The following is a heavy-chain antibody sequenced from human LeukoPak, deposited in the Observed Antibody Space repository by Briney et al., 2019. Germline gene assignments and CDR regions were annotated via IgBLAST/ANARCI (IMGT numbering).Heavy chain of an antibody. J-gene: IGHJ4*02. CDR2: ISSSSSYI. Sequence: GGSLRLSCAASGFTFSTYSMNWVRQAPGKGLEWVSSISSSSSYIYYADSVKGRFTISRDNAKKSMYLEMNSLRAEDTAVYYCARPSNEGQWLVGQGVDYWGQGTLVTVSS. D-gene: IGHD6-19*01. CDR3: ARPSNEGQWLVGQGVDY. CDR1: GFTFSTYS. V-gene: IGHV3-21*01.